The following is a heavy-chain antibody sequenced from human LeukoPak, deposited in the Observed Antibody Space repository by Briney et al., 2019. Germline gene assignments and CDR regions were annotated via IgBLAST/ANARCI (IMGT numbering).Heavy chain of an antibody. J-gene: IGHJ4*02. V-gene: IGHV1-18*01. CDR1: GYTFTSYG. Sequence: ASVKVSCKASGYTFTSYGIIWVRQAPGQGREWMGWISAYNGNTNYAQKLQGRVTMTPDTSTSTAYMELRSLRSADTAVYYSARARGPHIVVVTAISHFDYWGQGTLVTVSS. CDR2: ISAYNGNT. CDR3: ARARGPHIVVVTAISHFDY. D-gene: IGHD2-21*02.